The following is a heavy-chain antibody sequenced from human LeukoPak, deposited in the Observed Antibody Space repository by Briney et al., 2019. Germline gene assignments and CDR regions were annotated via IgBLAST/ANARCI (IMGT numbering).Heavy chain of an antibody. V-gene: IGHV3-66*01. D-gene: IGHD3-3*01. Sequence: GSLRLSCAASGLTVSSNYMSWVRQAPGKGLEWVSIIYRGGTTSYADSVKGRFTISRDISKNTVFLQMNSLRADDTGVYYCARDKSDFPFDAWGQGTLATVSS. CDR2: IYRGGTT. CDR1: GLTVSSNY. J-gene: IGHJ5*02. CDR3: ARDKSDFPFDA.